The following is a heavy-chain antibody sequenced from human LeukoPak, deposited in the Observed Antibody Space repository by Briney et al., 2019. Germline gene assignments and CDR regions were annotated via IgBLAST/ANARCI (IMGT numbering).Heavy chain of an antibody. CDR2: INSDGSST. D-gene: IGHD5-12*01. CDR1: GFTFSSYW. V-gene: IGHV3-74*01. CDR3: VQSSPTIDY. J-gene: IGHJ4*02. Sequence: GGSLRLSCVASGFTFSSYWMHWVRQAPGKGLVWVSRINSDGSSTTYADSVKGRFTISRDNAKNTLWLQMNSLRAEDTAVYYCVQSSPTIDYWGQGTPVTVSS.